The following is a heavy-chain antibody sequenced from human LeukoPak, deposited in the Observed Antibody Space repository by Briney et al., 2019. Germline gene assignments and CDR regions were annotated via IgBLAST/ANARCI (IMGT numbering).Heavy chain of an antibody. CDR3: AREPFDY. V-gene: IGHV1-46*01. CDR1: GYTFTGYY. Sequence: GASVKVSCKASGYTFTGYYLHWVRQAPGQGLEWMGWINPSGGSTSYAQKFQGRVTMTRDTSTSTVYMELSSLRSENTAVYYCAREPFDYWGQGTLVTVSS. J-gene: IGHJ4*02. CDR2: INPSGGST.